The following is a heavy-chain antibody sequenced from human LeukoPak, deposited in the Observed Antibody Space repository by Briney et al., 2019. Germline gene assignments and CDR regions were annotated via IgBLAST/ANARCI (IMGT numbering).Heavy chain of an antibody. CDR3: ARRGGSSWYKRYYYYMDV. V-gene: IGHV4-34*01. CDR2: INHSGST. D-gene: IGHD6-13*01. J-gene: IGHJ6*03. Sequence: PSETLSLTCAVYGGSFSGYYWSWIRQPPGKGLEWIGEINHSGSTNYNPSLKSRVTISVDTSKNQFSLKLSSVTAADTAVYYCARRGGSSWYKRYYYYMDVWGKGTTVTVSS. CDR1: GGSFSGYY.